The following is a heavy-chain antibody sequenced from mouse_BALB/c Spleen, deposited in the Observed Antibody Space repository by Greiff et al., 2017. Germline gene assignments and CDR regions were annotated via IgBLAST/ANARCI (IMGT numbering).Heavy chain of an antibody. CDR2: IYPGSGNT. Sequence: QVQLQQSGAELARPGASVKLSCKASGYTFTDYYINWVKQRTGQGLEWIGEIYPGSGNTYYNKKFKGKATLTADKSSSTAYMQLSSLTSEDSAVYFCARSSTATFAYWGQGTLVTVSA. V-gene: IGHV1-77*01. J-gene: IGHJ3*01. CDR3: ARSSTATFAY. D-gene: IGHD1-2*01. CDR1: GYTFTDYY.